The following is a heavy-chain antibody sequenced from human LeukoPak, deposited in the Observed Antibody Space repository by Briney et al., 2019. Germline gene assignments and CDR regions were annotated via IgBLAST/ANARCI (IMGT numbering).Heavy chain of an antibody. CDR3: AKAANYDILTGYYLDY. Sequence: GGSLRLSCAASGFTFSSYEMNWVRQAPGKGLEWVSAITGGGDTTYYADSVKGRFTISRDNSKNTLYLQMNNLRAEDTAIYYCAKAANYDILTGYYLDYWGQGTLVTVSS. D-gene: IGHD3-9*01. CDR2: ITGGGDTT. V-gene: IGHV3-23*01. CDR1: GFTFSSYE. J-gene: IGHJ4*02.